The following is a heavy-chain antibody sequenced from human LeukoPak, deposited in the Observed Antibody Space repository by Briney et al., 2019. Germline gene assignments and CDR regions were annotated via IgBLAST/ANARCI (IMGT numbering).Heavy chain of an antibody. Sequence: GASVKVSCKASGYTFTSYDINWVRQATGQGLEWMGWMNPNSGNTGYAQKFQGRVTMTRDTSISTAYMELSRLRSDDTAVYYCARDSGYGLSDYYYYMDVWGKGTTVTISS. J-gene: IGHJ6*03. CDR2: MNPNSGNT. CDR1: GYTFTSYD. D-gene: IGHD5-12*01. V-gene: IGHV1-8*01. CDR3: ARDSGYGLSDYYYYMDV.